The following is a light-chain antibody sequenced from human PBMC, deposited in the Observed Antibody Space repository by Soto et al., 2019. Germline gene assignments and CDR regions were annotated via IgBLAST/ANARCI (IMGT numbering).Light chain of an antibody. CDR3: QQSYGTPWT. CDR1: QSISTD. V-gene: IGKV1-39*01. Sequence: DIQMTQSPSALSASVGDRVTITCRASQSISTDLNWYQQKPGKAPKVLIYAASSLQSGVPSRFSGSGSGTDFTLTISGLQPEDCATYYCQQSYGTPWTFGQGTKVEVK. CDR2: AAS. J-gene: IGKJ1*01.